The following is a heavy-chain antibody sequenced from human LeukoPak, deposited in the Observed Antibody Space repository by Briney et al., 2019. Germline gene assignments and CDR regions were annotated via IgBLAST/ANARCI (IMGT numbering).Heavy chain of an antibody. D-gene: IGHD2-15*01. Sequence: GGSLRLSCAASGFTFSDYYMSWIRQAPGKGLEWVSYISSSGSTIYYADSVKGRFTIFRDNAKNSLYLQMNSLRAEDTAVYYCAREGYCSGGSCYYFDYWGQGTLVTVSS. CDR1: GFTFSDYY. J-gene: IGHJ4*02. V-gene: IGHV3-11*04. CDR3: AREGYCSGGSCYYFDY. CDR2: ISSSGSTI.